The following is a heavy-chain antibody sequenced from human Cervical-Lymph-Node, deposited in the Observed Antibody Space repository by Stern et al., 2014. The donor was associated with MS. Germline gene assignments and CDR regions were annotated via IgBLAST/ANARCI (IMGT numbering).Heavy chain of an antibody. D-gene: IGHD6-6*01. Sequence: VQLVESGAEVKKPGASVKVSCKASGYTFTSYDINWVRQATGQGLEWMGWMNPNSGNTGYAQKFQGRVTMTRNTSISTAYMELSSLRSEDTAVYYCARGGGPTGIAARPDFDYWGQGTLVTVSS. CDR3: ARGGGPTGIAARPDFDY. CDR1: GYTFTSYD. V-gene: IGHV1-8*01. CDR2: MNPNSGNT. J-gene: IGHJ4*02.